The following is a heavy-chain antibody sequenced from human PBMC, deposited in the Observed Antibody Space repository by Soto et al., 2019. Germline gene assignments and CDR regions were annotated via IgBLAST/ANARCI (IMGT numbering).Heavy chain of an antibody. J-gene: IGHJ6*02. CDR2: INPNSGGT. CDR3: ARAYCGGDCYSYYYYYYGMDV. D-gene: IGHD2-21*02. CDR1: GYTFTGYY. Sequence: ASVKVSCKASGYTFTGYYMHWVRQAPGQGLEWMGWINPNSGGTNYAQKFQGRVTMTRDTSTSTAYMELSRPISDDTAVYYCARAYCGGDCYSYYYYYYGMDVWGQGTPVTVSS. V-gene: IGHV1-2*02.